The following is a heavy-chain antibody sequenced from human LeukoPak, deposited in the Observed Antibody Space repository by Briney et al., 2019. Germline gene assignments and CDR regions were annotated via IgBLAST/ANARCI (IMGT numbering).Heavy chain of an antibody. CDR2: MNPNSGNT. CDR3: ARELRHDDI. V-gene: IGHV1-8*03. CDR1: GYTFTTYA. J-gene: IGHJ3*02. Sequence: ASVKVSCKASGYTFTTYAINWVRQAPGQGLEWMGYMNPNSGNTGYAQKFQDRVTITTSISTSTAYMELSSLRSEDTAVYYCARELRHDDIWGQGTMVTVSS. D-gene: IGHD6-25*01.